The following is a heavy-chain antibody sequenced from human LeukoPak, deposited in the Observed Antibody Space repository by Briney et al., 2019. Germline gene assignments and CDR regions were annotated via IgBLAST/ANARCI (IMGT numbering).Heavy chain of an antibody. D-gene: IGHD4-11*01. CDR1: GFTFSSYS. CDR3: ARGQSQDLDYFDY. J-gene: IGHJ4*02. V-gene: IGHV3-21*01. CDR2: ISSSSSYI. Sequence: GGSLRLSCAASGFTFSSYSMNWVRQAPGKGLEWVSSISSSSSYIYYADSVKGRFTISRDDAKNSLYLQMNSLRAEDTAVYYCARGQSQDLDYFDYWGQGTLVTVSS.